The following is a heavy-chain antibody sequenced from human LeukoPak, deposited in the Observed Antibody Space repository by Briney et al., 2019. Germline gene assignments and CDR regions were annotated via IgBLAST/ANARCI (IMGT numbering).Heavy chain of an antibody. D-gene: IGHD3-3*02. CDR2: INHSRST. CDR1: GGSFSGYY. V-gene: IGHV4-34*01. J-gene: IGHJ4*02. Sequence: SETLSLTCAVYGGSFSGYYSSWIRQPPGKGLEWIVEINHSRSTNYTPSLKSRLTISVDTSKNQFSLKLSSVTAADTAVYYCASFPGIRRIDYWGQGTLVTVSS. CDR3: ASFPGIRRIDY.